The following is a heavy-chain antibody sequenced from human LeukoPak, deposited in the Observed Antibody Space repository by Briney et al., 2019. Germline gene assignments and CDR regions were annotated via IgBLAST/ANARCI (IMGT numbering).Heavy chain of an antibody. CDR3: AGVQTDY. CDR1: GFTFSSYA. Sequence: PGRSLRLSCAASGFTFSSYAMHWVRQAPGKGLEWVAVISYDGSNKYYADSVKGRFTISRDNSKNTLYLQMNSLRAEDTAVYYCAGVQTDYWGQGTLVTVSS. CDR2: ISYDGSNK. V-gene: IGHV3-30*04. D-gene: IGHD1-1*01. J-gene: IGHJ4*02.